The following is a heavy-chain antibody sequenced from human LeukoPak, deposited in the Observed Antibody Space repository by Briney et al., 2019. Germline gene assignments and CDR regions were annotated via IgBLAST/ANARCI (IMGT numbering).Heavy chain of an antibody. CDR2: IFSGNT. CDR1: GGSISSYY. D-gene: IGHD2-2*02. V-gene: IGHV4-59*01. J-gene: IGHJ6*03. Sequence: SSETLSLTCTVSGGSISSYYWSWIRQPPGNGLEWIGYIFSGNTNYKPSLKSRATISIDTSKNQFSLKLSSVTAADTAVYYCARERGYCSSTSCYRGGYYYYYYMDVWGKGTTVTVSS. CDR3: ARERGYCSSTSCYRGGYYYYYYMDV.